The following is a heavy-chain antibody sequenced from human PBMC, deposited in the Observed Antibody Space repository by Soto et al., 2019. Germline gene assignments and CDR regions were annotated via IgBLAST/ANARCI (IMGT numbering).Heavy chain of an antibody. D-gene: IGHD3-22*01. V-gene: IGHV4-39*01. CDR3: ARHYYDTLGY. Sequence: SETLSLTCTVSGGSISGSSYYWGWIRQHPGKGLEWIGYIYYSGSTYYNPSLKSRVTISVDTSKNQFSLKLSSVTAADTAVYYCARHYYDTLGYWGQGTLVTVSS. CDR1: GGSISGSSYY. J-gene: IGHJ4*02. CDR2: IYYSGST.